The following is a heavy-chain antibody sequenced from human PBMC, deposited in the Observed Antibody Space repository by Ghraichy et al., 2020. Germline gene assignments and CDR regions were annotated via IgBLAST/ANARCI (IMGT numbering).Heavy chain of an antibody. D-gene: IGHD3-9*01. J-gene: IGHJ4*02. CDR2: IYYSGST. CDR3: ARVNWVYDILTGLDY. Sequence: SETLSLTCTVSGGSISSYYWSWIRQPPGKGLEWIGYIYYSGSTNYNPSLKSRVTISVDTSKNQFSLKLSSVTAADTAVYYCARVNWVYDILTGLDYWGQGTLVTVSS. V-gene: IGHV4-59*01. CDR1: GGSISSYY.